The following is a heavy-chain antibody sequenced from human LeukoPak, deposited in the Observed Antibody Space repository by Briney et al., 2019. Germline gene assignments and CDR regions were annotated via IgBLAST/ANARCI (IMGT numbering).Heavy chain of an antibody. D-gene: IGHD3-16*01. J-gene: IGHJ3*01. V-gene: IGHV3-53*04. CDR1: GFTVSSNY. CDR2: IYSGGST. Sequence: GGSLRLSCAASGFTVSSNYMSWVRQAPGKGLEWVSIIYSGGSTYYADSVKGRFTISRHNSKNTLYLQMNSLRAEDTAVYYCAREVGGSAFDVWGQGTMVTVSS. CDR3: AREVGGSAFDV.